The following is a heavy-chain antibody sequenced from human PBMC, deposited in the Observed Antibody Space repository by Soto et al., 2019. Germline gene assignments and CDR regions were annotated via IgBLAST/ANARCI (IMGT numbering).Heavy chain of an antibody. CDR2: ISQSSTAI. J-gene: IGHJ4*02. CDR3: ARWSSAFDY. CDR1: GFTFSEYY. V-gene: IGHV3-11*01. Sequence: GGSLRLSCAASGFTFSEYYMGWVRQAPGKGLEWVAYISQSSTAIYNADSVRGRFIISRDNAESSLYLQMNSLTAEDTAMYYCARWSSAFDYWGQGTLITVSS.